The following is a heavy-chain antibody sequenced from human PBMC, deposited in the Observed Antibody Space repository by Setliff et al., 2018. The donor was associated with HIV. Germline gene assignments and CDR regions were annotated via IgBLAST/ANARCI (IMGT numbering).Heavy chain of an antibody. Sequence: GASVKVSCKASKYTLIDYYMHWVRQAPGQGLEWMGWINPNGGGVNYAQKFQPRVTMTRDPSITTVYLELNDLRSGDTAVYYCARFPLRASVSPDYWGQGTLVTVSS. J-gene: IGHJ4*02. D-gene: IGHD4-17*01. CDR3: ARFPLRASVSPDY. V-gene: IGHV1-2*02. CDR2: INPNGGGV. CDR1: KYTLIDYY.